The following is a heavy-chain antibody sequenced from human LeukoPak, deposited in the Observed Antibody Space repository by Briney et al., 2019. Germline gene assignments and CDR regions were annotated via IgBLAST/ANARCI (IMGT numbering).Heavy chain of an antibody. D-gene: IGHD3-22*01. Sequence: SETLSLTCTVSDGCISSYYWNWFRQPPGKGLEWIGHIYYTGTTHYNPSLQSRVSISIDTSKNQFSLKLRSVTAVDTAVYYCARWGHFDTSGYFVADYWGQGTLITVSS. CDR2: IYYTGTT. CDR3: ARWGHFDTSGYFVADY. CDR1: DGCISSYY. J-gene: IGHJ4*02. V-gene: IGHV4-59*01.